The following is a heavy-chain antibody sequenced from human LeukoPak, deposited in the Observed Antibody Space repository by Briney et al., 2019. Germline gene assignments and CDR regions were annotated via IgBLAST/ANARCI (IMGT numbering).Heavy chain of an antibody. CDR3: ARLAVAGDY. J-gene: IGHJ4*02. CDR1: GGSFSGYY. Sequence: SETLSLTCAVYGGSFSGYYWSWIRQPPGKGLEWVGEINHSGSTNYNPSLKSRVTISVDTSKNQFSLKLSSVTAADTAVYYCARLAVAGDYWGQGTLVTVSS. CDR2: INHSGST. D-gene: IGHD6-19*01. V-gene: IGHV4-34*01.